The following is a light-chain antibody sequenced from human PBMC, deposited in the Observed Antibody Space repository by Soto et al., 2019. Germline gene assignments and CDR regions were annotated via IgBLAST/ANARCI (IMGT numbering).Light chain of an antibody. CDR2: DAS. CDR1: QSLGIW. J-gene: IGKJ4*01. V-gene: IGKV1-5*01. Sequence: DIQMTQSPSTLSASVGDRVTITCRASQSLGIWLTWHQQKPGKAPKLLIYDASTLKSGVPSNFSGSGSGTEFTLTISSLQPEDFATYYCHQYNSYHTFGGGTKVDIK. CDR3: HQYNSYHT.